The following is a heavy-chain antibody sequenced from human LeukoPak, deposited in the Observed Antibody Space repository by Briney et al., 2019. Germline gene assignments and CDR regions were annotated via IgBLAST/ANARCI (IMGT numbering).Heavy chain of an antibody. CDR2: ISWKSDSV. J-gene: IGHJ6*01. CDR1: GFTFDDYA. D-gene: IGHD1-26*01. CDR3: ARAVGTFRQTRWDMDV. V-gene: IGHV3-9*01. Sequence: GGSLRLSCVASGFTFDDYAMHWVRQAPGKGLEWVSGISWKSDSVDYADSVKGRFTISRDNAKTSLYLQMNSLRAEDTAVYYCARAVGTFRQTRWDMDVWGQGTTVTVSS.